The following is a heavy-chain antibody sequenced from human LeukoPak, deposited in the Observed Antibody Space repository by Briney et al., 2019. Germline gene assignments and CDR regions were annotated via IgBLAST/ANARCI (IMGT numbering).Heavy chain of an antibody. D-gene: IGHD4-11*01. J-gene: IGHJ4*02. Sequence: ASVKVSCKASGYTFTCYGISWVRQAPGQALEWMGWISAYNGNTNYAQKLQGRVTMTTDTSTSTAYMELRSLRSDDTAVYYCARDDGTVTTADGFDYWGQGTLVTVSS. CDR2: ISAYNGNT. CDR1: GYTFTCYG. V-gene: IGHV1-18*01. CDR3: ARDDGTVTTADGFDY.